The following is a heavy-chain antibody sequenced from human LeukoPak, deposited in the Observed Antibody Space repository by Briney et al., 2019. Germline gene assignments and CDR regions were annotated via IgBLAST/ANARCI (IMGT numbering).Heavy chain of an antibody. J-gene: IGHJ2*01. CDR1: GGSISSSSYY. V-gene: IGHV4-39*01. CDR3: ARLKGTYYDISTGMGYFDL. D-gene: IGHD3-9*01. CDR2: IYYSGST. Sequence: PSETLSLTCTVSGGSISSSSYYWGWIRQPPGKGLEWIGSIYYSGSTYYNPSLKSRVTISVDTSKNQFSLKLSSVTAADTAVYYCARLKGTYYDISTGMGYFDLWGRGTLVTVSS.